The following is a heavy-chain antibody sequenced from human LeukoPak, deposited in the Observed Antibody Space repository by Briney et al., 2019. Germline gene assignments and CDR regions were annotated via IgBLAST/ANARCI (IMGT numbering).Heavy chain of an antibody. CDR1: GYPLNIDYS. J-gene: IGHJ6*04. CDR3: ASETYYYGSGSRYNGV. CDR2: ISPKGIT. D-gene: IGHD3-10*01. V-gene: IGHV4-38-2*02. Sequence: SETLSLTCFVSGYPLNIDYSWGWIRQSPGKGLEWIGVISPKGITYYNPSLRGRVTISVDTSKNQFSLKLTSVTAADTAVYYCASETYYYGSGSRYNGVWGKGTTVTVSS.